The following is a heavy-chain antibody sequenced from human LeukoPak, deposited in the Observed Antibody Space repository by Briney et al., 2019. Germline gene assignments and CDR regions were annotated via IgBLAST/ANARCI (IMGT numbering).Heavy chain of an antibody. V-gene: IGHV3-7*03. J-gene: IGHJ4*02. CDR1: GFTFNSYW. D-gene: IGHD3-10*01. CDR2: IKQDGSEK. CDR3: ARDRRGPFDY. Sequence: GGSLRLSRAASGFTFNSYWMTWVRQAPGKGLEWVANIKQDGSEKYYVDSVKGRFTIARDNAMNSLYLQMNSLRAEDTAVYFCARDRRGPFDYWGQGTLVTVSS.